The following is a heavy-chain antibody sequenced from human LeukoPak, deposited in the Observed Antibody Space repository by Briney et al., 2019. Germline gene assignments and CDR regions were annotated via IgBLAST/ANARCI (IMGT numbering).Heavy chain of an antibody. D-gene: IGHD1-14*01. Sequence: GGSLRLSCAASGFTFSSYAMSLVRQAPGKGLEWVSAIGGSGGSTYYADSVKGRFTISRDNSKNTLYFQMNSLRAEDTAVYYCARWYFAYYGMDVWGQGTTVTVSS. V-gene: IGHV3-23*01. CDR2: IGGSGGST. CDR1: GFTFSSYA. CDR3: ARWYFAYYGMDV. J-gene: IGHJ6*02.